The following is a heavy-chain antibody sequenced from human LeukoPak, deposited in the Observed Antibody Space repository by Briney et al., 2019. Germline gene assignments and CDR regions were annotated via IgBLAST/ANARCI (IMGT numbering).Heavy chain of an antibody. D-gene: IGHD1-7*01. V-gene: IGHV6-1*01. CDR1: GESVSSNGAS. Sequence: SQTLSLTCDISGESVSSNGASWNWIRQSPSRGLEWLGRTYYRSKWYNDYVEFVKSRITVKPDTSNNQFSLQLNAVTPGDTAVYYCVRGNYNFDYWGQGTLVTVSS. J-gene: IGHJ4*02. CDR2: TYYRSKWYN. CDR3: VRGNYNFDY.